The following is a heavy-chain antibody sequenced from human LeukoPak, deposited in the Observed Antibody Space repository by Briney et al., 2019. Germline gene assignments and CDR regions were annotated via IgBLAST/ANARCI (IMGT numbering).Heavy chain of an antibody. CDR1: GYTFTSYY. V-gene: IGHV1-46*01. CDR2: INPTGGGT. Sequence: ASVKVSCKASGYTFTSYYIHWVRQAPGQGHEWMGIINPTGGGTSYAQQFQGRVTMTTDTSTSTVYMGLNSLRSEDTAVYYCAREWGTTSGAEYFQNCGQGNLVTVSS. J-gene: IGHJ1*01. CDR3: AREWGTTSGAEYFQN. D-gene: IGHD3-16*01.